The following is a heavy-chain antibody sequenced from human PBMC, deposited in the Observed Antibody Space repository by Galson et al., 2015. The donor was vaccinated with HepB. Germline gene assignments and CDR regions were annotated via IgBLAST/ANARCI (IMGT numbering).Heavy chain of an antibody. CDR2: ITRGGGNT. CDR3: AKDKGENSGYPIFDL. D-gene: IGHD3-22*01. V-gene: IGHV3-23*01. J-gene: IGHJ4*02. CDR1: GFTFSISS. Sequence: SLRLSCAASGFTFSISSMSWVRQAPGKGLEWVSLITRGGGNTYYADSVKGRFTISRDTTKKTLFLEMNSLRAEDTAVYYCAKDKGENSGYPIFDLWGQGALVTVSS.